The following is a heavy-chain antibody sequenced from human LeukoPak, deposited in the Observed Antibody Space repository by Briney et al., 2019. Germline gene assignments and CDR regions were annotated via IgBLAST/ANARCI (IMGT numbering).Heavy chain of an antibody. CDR1: GYTFTSYG. CDR2: ISAYNGNT. D-gene: IGHD6-13*01. J-gene: IGHJ4*02. V-gene: IGHV1-18*04. CDR3: ARVLSRSWYPPFDY. Sequence: ASVKVSCKASGYTFTSYGISWVRQAPGQGLEWMGWISAYNGNTNYAQKLQGRVTMTTDTSTSTAYMELRSLRSDDTAVYYCARVLSRSWYPPFDYWGQGTLVTVSS.